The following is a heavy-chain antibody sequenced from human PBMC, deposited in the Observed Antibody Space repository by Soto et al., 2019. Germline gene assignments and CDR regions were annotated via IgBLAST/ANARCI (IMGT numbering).Heavy chain of an antibody. CDR1: GGTFSSYA. Sequence: VKVSCKASGGTFSSYAISWVRQAPGQGLEWMGGIIPIFGTANYAQKFQGRVTITADKSTSTAYMELSSLRSEDTAVYYCARSGLPTVTTSVDYWGQGTLVTVSS. CDR3: ARSGLPTVTTSVDY. J-gene: IGHJ4*02. D-gene: IGHD4-17*01. CDR2: IIPIFGTA. V-gene: IGHV1-69*13.